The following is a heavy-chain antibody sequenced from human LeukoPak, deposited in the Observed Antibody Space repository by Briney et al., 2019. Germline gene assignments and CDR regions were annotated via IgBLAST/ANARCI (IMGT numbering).Heavy chain of an antibody. CDR3: ARDYTGYFP. CDR1: GDSISSSGYS. Sequence: SQTLSLTCAVSGDSISSSGYSWSWIRQPPGKGLEWIGYMYHSGGTYYNPSLKSRVTISVDRSRNQFSLKLSSVTAADTAVYYCARDYTGYFPWGQGTLVIVSS. J-gene: IGHJ5*02. CDR2: MYHSGGT. D-gene: IGHD3-9*01. V-gene: IGHV4-30-2*01.